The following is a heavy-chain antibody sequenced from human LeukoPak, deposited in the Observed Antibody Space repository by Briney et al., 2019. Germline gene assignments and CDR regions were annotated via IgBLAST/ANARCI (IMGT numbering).Heavy chain of an antibody. V-gene: IGHV7-4-1*02. CDR1: GYTFTSYA. Sequence: EASVKVSCKASGYTFTSYAMNWVRQAPGQGLEWMGWINTNTGNPTYAQGFTGRFVFSLDTSVSTAYLQISSLKAEDTAVYYCARDNLGFLEWPPIRDGRAANAFDIWGQGTMVTVSS. CDR2: INTNTGNP. D-gene: IGHD3-3*01. CDR3: ARDNLGFLEWPPIRDGRAANAFDI. J-gene: IGHJ3*02.